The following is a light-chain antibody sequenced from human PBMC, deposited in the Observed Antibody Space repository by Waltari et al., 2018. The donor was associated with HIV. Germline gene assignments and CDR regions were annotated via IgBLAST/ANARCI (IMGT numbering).Light chain of an antibody. V-gene: IGLV1-51*01. Sequence: QSVLTQPPSVSAAPGQEVTISCSGSTSNIGNNYVSWDQRLPGTAPKLLIYVNRERPSGIPDRFSGSKSGTSATLGITGLQTGDEADYYCGTWDSSLSAVVFGTGTKVTVL. CDR1: TSNIGNNY. CDR2: VNR. J-gene: IGLJ1*01. CDR3: GTWDSSLSAVV.